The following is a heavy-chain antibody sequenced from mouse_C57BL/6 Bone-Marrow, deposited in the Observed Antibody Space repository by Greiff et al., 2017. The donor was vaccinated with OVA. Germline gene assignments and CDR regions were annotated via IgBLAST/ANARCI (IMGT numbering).Heavy chain of an antibody. CDR2: IDPETGGT. D-gene: IGHD4-1*01. CDR3: TRDWDPVVGFAY. V-gene: IGHV1-15*01. CDR1: GYTFTDYE. J-gene: IGHJ3*01. Sequence: VKLQQSGAELVRPGASVTLSCKASGYTFTDYEMHWVKQTPVHGLEWIGAIDPETGGTAYNQKFKGKAILTADKSSSTAYMELRSLTSEDSAVYYCTRDWDPVVGFAYWGQGTLVTVSA.